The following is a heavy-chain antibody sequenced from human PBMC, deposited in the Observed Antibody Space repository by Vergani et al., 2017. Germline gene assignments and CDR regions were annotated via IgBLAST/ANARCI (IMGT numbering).Heavy chain of an antibody. CDR2: ISSSSSYI. V-gene: IGHV3-21*01. Sequence: EVQLVESGGGLVKPGGSLRLSCAASGFTFSSYSMNWVRQAPGKGLEWVSSISSSSSYIYYADSVKGRFTISRDNAKNSLYLQMNSLRAEDTAVYYCARSPHRDYKWEDNWFDPWGQGTLVTVSS. J-gene: IGHJ5*02. CDR3: ARSPHRDYKWEDNWFDP. D-gene: IGHD4-11*01. CDR1: GFTFSSYS.